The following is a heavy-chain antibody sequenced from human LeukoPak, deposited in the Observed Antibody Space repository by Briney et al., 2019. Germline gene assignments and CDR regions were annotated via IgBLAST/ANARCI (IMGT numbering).Heavy chain of an antibody. Sequence: GGSLRLSCAASGFTFGSFTMSWVRQAPGRSLEWVSAIRGTDTNTYYADSVRGRFTISRDNSNNTLFLQMNGLRAEDTAVHYCAKAGFYYGSGNMSPLGIGYFTMDVWGQGTTVTVSS. V-gene: IGHV3-23*01. D-gene: IGHD3-10*01. CDR3: AKAGFYYGSGNMSPLGIGYFTMDV. CDR2: IRGTDTNT. CDR1: GFTFGSFT. J-gene: IGHJ6*02.